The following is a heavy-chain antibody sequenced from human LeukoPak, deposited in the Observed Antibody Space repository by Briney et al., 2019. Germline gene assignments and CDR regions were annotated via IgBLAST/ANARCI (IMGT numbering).Heavy chain of an antibody. Sequence: SETLSLTCTVSGGSISSYYWSWIRQPPGKGLEWIGYIYYSGSTNYNPSLKSGVTISVDTSKNQFSLKLSSVTAADTAVYYCARAMRRRPDAFDIWGQGTMVTVSS. V-gene: IGHV4-59*01. CDR2: IYYSGST. J-gene: IGHJ3*02. CDR3: ARAMRRRPDAFDI. CDR1: GGSISSYY.